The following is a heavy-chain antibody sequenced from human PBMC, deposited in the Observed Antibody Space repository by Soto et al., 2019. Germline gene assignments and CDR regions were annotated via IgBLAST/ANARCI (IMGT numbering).Heavy chain of an antibody. CDR2: INPSGGST. CDR1: GYTFTSYY. D-gene: IGHD4-17*01. V-gene: IGHV1-46*01. J-gene: IGHJ4*02. Sequence: QVQPVQSGAEVKKPGASVKVSCKASGYTFTSYYMHWVPQAAGQGLEWMGIINPSGGSTSYAQKFQGGVNMTRDTATGTVYMALSSLRSDDTGVYYCAGGGGDYGTEDHWGQGTLVTVPS. CDR3: AGGGGDYGTEDH.